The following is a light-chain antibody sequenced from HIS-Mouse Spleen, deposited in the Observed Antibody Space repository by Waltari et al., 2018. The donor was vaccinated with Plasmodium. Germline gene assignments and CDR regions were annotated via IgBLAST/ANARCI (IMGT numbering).Light chain of an antibody. CDR2: GAS. J-gene: IGKJ2*01. CDR3: QQYGSSLYT. CDR1: QSVSSSY. V-gene: IGKV3-20*01. Sequence: EIVLTQSPGTLSLSPGERATLSCRASQSVSSSYLAWYQQKPGQAPRHLIYGASSRATGIPDRFGGRGSGADFTFTISRLEREDYAVYYCQQYGSSLYTFGQGTKLEIK.